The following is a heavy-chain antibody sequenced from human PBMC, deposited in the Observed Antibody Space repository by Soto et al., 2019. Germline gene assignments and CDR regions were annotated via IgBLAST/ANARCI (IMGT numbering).Heavy chain of an antibody. CDR3: AGRCDSTTCLGHFDY. CDR1: GDTFNNYV. CDR2: ILPIFATA. J-gene: IGHJ4*02. V-gene: IGHV1-69*06. Sequence: QVQLVQSGAEVKKPGSSVKVSCKASGDTFNNYVVNWVRQAPGQGLEWLGGILPIFATANYAQKFQGRVTITADKSTRTAYMELISLRSEDTAVYYCAGRCDSTTCLGHFDYWGQGTLVTVAS. D-gene: IGHD2-2*01.